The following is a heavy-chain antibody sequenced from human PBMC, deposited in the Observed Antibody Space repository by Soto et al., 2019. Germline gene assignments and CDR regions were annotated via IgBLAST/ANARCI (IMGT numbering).Heavy chain of an antibody. CDR1: GGSFSGYY. Sequence: SETLSLTCAVYGGSFSGYYWSWIRQPPGKGLEWIGEINHSGSTNYNPSLKSRVTISVDTSKNQFSLKLSSVTAADTAVYYCARGGIAVAGTFDYWGQGTLVTVSS. CDR3: ARGGIAVAGTFDY. J-gene: IGHJ4*02. V-gene: IGHV4-34*01. CDR2: INHSGST. D-gene: IGHD6-19*01.